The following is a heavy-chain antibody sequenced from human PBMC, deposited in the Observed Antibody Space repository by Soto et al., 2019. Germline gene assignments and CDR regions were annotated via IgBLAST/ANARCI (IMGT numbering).Heavy chain of an antibody. D-gene: IGHD3-9*01. CDR2: ISYDGSNK. Sequence: QVQLVESGGGVVQPGRSLRLSCAASGFTFSSYAMHWVRQAPGKGLEWVAVISYDGSNKYYADSVKGRFTISRDNSKNTLYLQLSSQRAEDTAVYYSAREYYDILTGYYAVYFQHWGQGTLVTVSS. J-gene: IGHJ1*01. CDR1: GFTFSSYA. V-gene: IGHV3-30-3*01. CDR3: AREYYDILTGYYAVYFQH.